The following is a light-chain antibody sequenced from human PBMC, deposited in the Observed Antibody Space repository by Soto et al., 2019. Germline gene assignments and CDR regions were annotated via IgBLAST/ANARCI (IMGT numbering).Light chain of an antibody. Sequence: DIQMTQSPSTLSASVGDRVTITCRASQSISSWLAWYQQKPGTAPKLLIYKASTLQSGVPSRFSGSGSGTEFTLTISSLQPGDSATYYCQQYNDNWTFGQGTKVDIK. J-gene: IGKJ1*01. CDR3: QQYNDNWT. CDR2: KAS. CDR1: QSISSW. V-gene: IGKV1-5*03.